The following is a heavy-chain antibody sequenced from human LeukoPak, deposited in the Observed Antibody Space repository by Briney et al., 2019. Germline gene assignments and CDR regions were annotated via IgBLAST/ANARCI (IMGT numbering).Heavy chain of an antibody. D-gene: IGHD2-15*01. V-gene: IGHV3-7*01. CDR3: AAGGAPGRFDY. CDR2: TGQYGHDN. CDR1: GFTFRNRW. Sequence: GGSLRLSCAGSGFTFRNRWATWVRQAPGKGLEWVASTGQYGHDNDYVDSVRGRFTISRDFAKISPFLQMNSLRVEDTAVYYCAAGGAPGRFDYWGRGAPVTVSS. J-gene: IGHJ4*02.